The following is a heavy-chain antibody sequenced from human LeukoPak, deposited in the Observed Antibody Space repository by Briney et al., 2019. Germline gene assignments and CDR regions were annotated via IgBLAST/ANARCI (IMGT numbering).Heavy chain of an antibody. Sequence: SQTLSLTCAISGDSVSSNSAAWNWIRQSPSRGLEWLGRTYYRSKWYNDYAVSVKSRITINPDTSKNQFSLQLNSVTPEDTAVYYCARTAAILWVSSSSLWNYYYYYMDVWGKGTTVTVSS. CDR2: TYYRSKWYN. D-gene: IGHD6-6*01. V-gene: IGHV6-1*01. CDR1: GDSVSSNSAA. J-gene: IGHJ6*03. CDR3: ARTAAILWVSSSSLWNYYYYYMDV.